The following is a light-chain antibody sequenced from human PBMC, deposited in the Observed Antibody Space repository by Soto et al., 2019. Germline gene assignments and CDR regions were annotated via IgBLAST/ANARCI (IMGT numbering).Light chain of an antibody. CDR2: EVK. CDR3: CSYGGSTTFYV. J-gene: IGLJ1*01. V-gene: IGLV2-23*02. CDR1: SRDVGSYDL. Sequence: SDLTQAASVSGSLGQSITISCTGTSRDVGSYDLVSWYQQHPGKVPKFLIYEVKKRPSGVSDRFSGSKSGNTATLTISGLLAEDEADYYCCSYGGSTTFYVFGSGTKVTVL.